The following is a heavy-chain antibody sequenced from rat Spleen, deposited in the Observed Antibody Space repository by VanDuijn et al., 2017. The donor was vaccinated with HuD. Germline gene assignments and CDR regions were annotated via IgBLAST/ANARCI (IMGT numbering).Heavy chain of an antibody. V-gene: IGHV2-45*01. Sequence: QVQLMESGPGLVQPSETLSLTCTVSGFSLSNYSVHWVRQPPGKGLEWVGVMWRSGSTEYNSALKSRLSISRDTSKGQVLLKMNSLQTEDTATYYCARDENGYLYTWFAYWGQGTLVTVFS. D-gene: IGHD1-7*01. CDR2: MWRSGST. CDR3: ARDENGYLYTWFAY. J-gene: IGHJ3*01. CDR1: GFSLSNYS.